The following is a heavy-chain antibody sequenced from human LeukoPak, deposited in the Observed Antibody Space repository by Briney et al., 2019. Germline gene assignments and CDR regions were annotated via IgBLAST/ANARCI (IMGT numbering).Heavy chain of an antibody. Sequence: ASVKVSCKASGGTFSSYAISWVRQAPGQGLEWMGRIIPILGIANYAQKFQGRVTITADKSTSTAYMELSSLRSEETAVYYCARVNDSSGYYPDYWGQGTLVTVSS. CDR1: GGTFSSYA. CDR3: ARVNDSSGYYPDY. CDR2: IIPILGIA. J-gene: IGHJ4*02. V-gene: IGHV1-69*04. D-gene: IGHD3-22*01.